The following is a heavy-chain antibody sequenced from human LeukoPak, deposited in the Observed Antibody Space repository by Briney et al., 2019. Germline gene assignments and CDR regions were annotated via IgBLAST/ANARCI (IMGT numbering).Heavy chain of an antibody. V-gene: IGHV3-48*03. Sequence: GGSLRLSCAASGFTFSSYEMNWVRQAPGKGLEWVSYISSSGSTIYYADSVKGRFTISRDNAKNSLYLQMNSLRAEDTAVYYCARWGYRYYYYYGMDVWGQGTTVTVSS. CDR1: GFTFSSYE. CDR3: ARWGYRYYYYYGMDV. J-gene: IGHJ6*02. CDR2: ISSSGSTI. D-gene: IGHD5-12*01.